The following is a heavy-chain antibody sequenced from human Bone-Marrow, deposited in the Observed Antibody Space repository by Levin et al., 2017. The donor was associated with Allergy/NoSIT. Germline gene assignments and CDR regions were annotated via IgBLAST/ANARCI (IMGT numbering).Heavy chain of an antibody. Sequence: GGSLRLSCAASGFSFSSYEMNWVRQAPGKGLEWVSYISSRNTTIYYADSVKGRFTISRDNAENSLYLQMNSLRAEDTASYYCAREGLFMVRVFDYWGRGTLVTVSS. CDR3: AREGLFMVRVFDY. CDR1: GFSFSSYE. D-gene: IGHD3-10*01. CDR2: ISSRNTTI. V-gene: IGHV3-48*03. J-gene: IGHJ4*02.